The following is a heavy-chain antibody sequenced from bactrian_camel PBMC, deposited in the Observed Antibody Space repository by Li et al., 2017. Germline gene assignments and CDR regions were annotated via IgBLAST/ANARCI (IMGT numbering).Heavy chain of an antibody. D-gene: IGHD1*01. J-gene: IGHJ4*01. V-gene: IGHV3-1*01. Sequence: QLVESGGGAAQTGGSLRLTCTAVGLTFEGGNQGWYRETPGNEFELVSSIAPDGSRWYADSVQGRFTISRDNAKNTVYLQMNSLKSEDTALYYCGTFLLLENWGQGTQVTV. CDR1: GLTFEGGN. CDR3: GTFLLLEN. CDR2: IAPDGSR.